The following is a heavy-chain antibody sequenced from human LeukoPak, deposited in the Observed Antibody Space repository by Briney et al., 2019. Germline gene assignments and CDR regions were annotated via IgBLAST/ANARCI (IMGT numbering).Heavy chain of an antibody. V-gene: IGHV3-21*01. CDR1: GFIFSNYR. J-gene: IGHJ4*02. CDR2: ISSTSSYI. Sequence: GESLRISCAASGFIFSNYRMNWVRQAPGKGLEWVSSISSTSSYIYYADSVKGRFTISRENTKNSLYLQMNSLRAEDTAVYYCARDRRSDYGDTPPFDYWGQGTLVTVSS. CDR3: ARDRRSDYGDTPPFDY. D-gene: IGHD4-17*01.